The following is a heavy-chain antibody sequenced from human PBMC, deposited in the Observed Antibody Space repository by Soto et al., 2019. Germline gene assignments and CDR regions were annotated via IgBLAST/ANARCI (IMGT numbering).Heavy chain of an antibody. CDR1: GFTFDDYA. CDR3: AKDTQYSSGWYGAFDI. CDR2: ISWNSGSI. J-gene: IGHJ3*02. Sequence: EVQLVESGGGLVQPGRSLRLSCAASGFTFDDYAMHWVRQAPGKGLEWVSGISWNSGSICYADSVKGRFTISRDNAKNSLYLQMNSLRAEDTALYYCAKDTQYSSGWYGAFDIWGQGTMVTVSS. V-gene: IGHV3-9*01. D-gene: IGHD6-19*01.